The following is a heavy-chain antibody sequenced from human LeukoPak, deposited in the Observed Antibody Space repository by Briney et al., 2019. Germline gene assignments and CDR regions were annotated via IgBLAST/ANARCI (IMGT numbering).Heavy chain of an antibody. CDR2: IYYSGST. D-gene: IGHD2-15*01. Sequence: PSETLSLTCTVSGGSISSYYWSWIRQPPGKGLEWIGYIYYSGSTNYNPSLKSRVTISVDTSKNQFSLKLSSVTAADTAVYYCARGAPLSGYCSGGSCYSNWFDPWGQGTLVTVSS. CDR1: GGSISSYY. J-gene: IGHJ5*02. V-gene: IGHV4-59*01. CDR3: ARGAPLSGYCSGGSCYSNWFDP.